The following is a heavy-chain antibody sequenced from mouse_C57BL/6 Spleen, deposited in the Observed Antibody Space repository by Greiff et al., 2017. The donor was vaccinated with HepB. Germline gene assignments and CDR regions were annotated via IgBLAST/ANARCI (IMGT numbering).Heavy chain of an antibody. CDR3: ASSGFYYGSSYDGWFAY. CDR1: GFNIKDYY. V-gene: IGHV14-2*01. CDR2: IDPEDGET. J-gene: IGHJ3*01. Sequence: EVQLQQSGAELVKPGASVKLSCTASGFNIKDYYMHWVKQRTEQGLEWIGRIDPEDGETNYAPKFQGQATITADTSSNTSYLQLSSLTSEDTAVYYCASSGFYYGSSYDGWFAYWGQGTLVTVSA. D-gene: IGHD1-1*01.